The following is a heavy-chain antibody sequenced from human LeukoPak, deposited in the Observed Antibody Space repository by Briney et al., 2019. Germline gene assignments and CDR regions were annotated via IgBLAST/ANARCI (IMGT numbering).Heavy chain of an antibody. CDR2: IKTDGRST. J-gene: IGHJ6*04. V-gene: IGHV3-74*01. Sequence: GGSLRLSCAASGFTFSDYWMHWVRQAPGKGLVWVSRIKTDGRSTNYADSVKGRFTISRDSARDTVFLQMNSLRVEDTAVYYCVRGLGDVWGKGTLVTVSS. D-gene: IGHD4-11*01. CDR1: GFTFSDYW. CDR3: VRGLGDV.